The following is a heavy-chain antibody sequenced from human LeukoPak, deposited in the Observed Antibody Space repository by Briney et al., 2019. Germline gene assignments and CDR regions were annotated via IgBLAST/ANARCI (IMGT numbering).Heavy chain of an antibody. CDR1: GGTFSSYA. J-gene: IGHJ3*02. Sequence: ASVQVSCKASGGTFSSYAINCVRQAPGQGLEWMGVIIPIFGTPNYAQKLQDRVTITADESTSTAYMELSSLRSEDTAVYYCARCRQWLIKDLACDAFDIWGQGTMVTVSS. D-gene: IGHD6-19*01. CDR2: IIPIFGTP. V-gene: IGHV1-69*13. CDR3: ARCRQWLIKDLACDAFDI.